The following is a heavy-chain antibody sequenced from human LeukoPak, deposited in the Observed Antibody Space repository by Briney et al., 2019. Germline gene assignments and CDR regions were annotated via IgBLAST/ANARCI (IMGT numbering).Heavy chain of an antibody. CDR2: IYYSGST. D-gene: IGHD3-3*02. V-gene: IGHV4-30-4*01. Sequence: PSETLSLTCTVAGGSISSGDYYWSWIRQPPGKGLEWIGYIYYSGSTYYTPSLKSRVTISVDTSKNQFSLKLSSVTAADTAVYYCARDWSISDYYYGMDVWGQGTTITVSS. CDR1: GGSISSGDYY. CDR3: ARDWSISDYYYGMDV. J-gene: IGHJ6*02.